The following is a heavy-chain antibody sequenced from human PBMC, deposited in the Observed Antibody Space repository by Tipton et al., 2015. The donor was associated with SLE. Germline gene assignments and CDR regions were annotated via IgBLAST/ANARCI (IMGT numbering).Heavy chain of an antibody. CDR2: IYYSGRT. D-gene: IGHD2-15*01. Sequence: TLSLTCSVSGGSISSNYWIWIRHHPGKGLEWIGYIYYSGRTYYNPSLESRVSISVDTSKNQFSLNLFSVTAADTAVYYCARDRVVVATGGWFDTWGQGTLVTVSS. J-gene: IGHJ5*02. CDR1: GGSISSNY. V-gene: IGHV4-31*03. CDR3: ARDRVVVATGGWFDT.